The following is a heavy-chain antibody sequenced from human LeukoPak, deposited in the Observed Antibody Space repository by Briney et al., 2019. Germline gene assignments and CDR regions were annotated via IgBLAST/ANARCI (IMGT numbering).Heavy chain of an antibody. CDR1: GFTFGDYA. CDR3: ARTEMTTLAFDI. CDR2: IKSKTDGGTT. V-gene: IGHV3-15*01. D-gene: IGHD4-11*01. Sequence: GGSLRLSCTASGFTFGDYAMSWVRQAPGKGLEWVGRIKSKTDGGTTDYAAPVKGRFTISRDDSKNTLYLQMNSLKTEDTAVYYCARTEMTTLAFDIWGQGTMVTVSS. J-gene: IGHJ3*02.